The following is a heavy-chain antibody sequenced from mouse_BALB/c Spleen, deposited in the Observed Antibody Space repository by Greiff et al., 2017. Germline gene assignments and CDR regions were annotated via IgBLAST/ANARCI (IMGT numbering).Heavy chain of an antibody. CDR2: IWGDGST. Sequence: VKVVESGPGLVAPSQSLSITCTVSGFSLTGYGVNWVRQPPGKGLEWLGMIWGDGSTDYNSALKSRLSISKDNSKSQVFLKMNSLQTDDTARYYCAREILYGYDAMDYWGQGTSVTVSS. CDR1: GFSLTGYG. J-gene: IGHJ4*01. V-gene: IGHV2-6-7*01. D-gene: IGHD1-1*01. CDR3: AREILYGYDAMDY.